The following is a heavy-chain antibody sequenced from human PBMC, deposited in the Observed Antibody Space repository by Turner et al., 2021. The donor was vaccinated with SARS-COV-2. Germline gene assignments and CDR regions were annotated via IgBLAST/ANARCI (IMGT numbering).Heavy chain of an antibody. D-gene: IGHD3-16*01. V-gene: IGHV1-69*01. J-gene: IGHJ6*02. CDR1: GRTFRNYA. CDR3: ARLGDYVWGSYASGYYYGMDV. CDR2: IIPIFGTA. Sequence: QVQLVQSVAEVKTPGSSVKVSCKASGRTFRNYAISWLRQAPGQWLEWMGGIIPIFGTANYAQKFQGRVTITADEPTITADESTSTAYMELSSLRSEDTAVYYCARLGDYVWGSYASGYYYGMDVWGQGTTVTVSS.